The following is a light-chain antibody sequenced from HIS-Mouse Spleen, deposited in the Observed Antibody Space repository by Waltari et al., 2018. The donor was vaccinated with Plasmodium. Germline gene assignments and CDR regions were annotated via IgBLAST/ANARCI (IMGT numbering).Light chain of an antibody. V-gene: IGLV3-19*01. J-gene: IGLJ3*02. Sequence: SSELTQDPAVSVALGQTVRITCQGGSLRSYYASWYQQKPGQAPVLVIHGKNNRPSGIPDRSSGSSSGNTASFTITGAQAEDEADYYCNSRDSSGNHLVFGGGTKLTVL. CDR2: GKN. CDR3: NSRDSSGNHLV. CDR1: SLRSYY.